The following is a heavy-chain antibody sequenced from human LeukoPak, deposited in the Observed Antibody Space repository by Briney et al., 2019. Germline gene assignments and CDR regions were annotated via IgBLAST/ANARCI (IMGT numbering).Heavy chain of an antibody. D-gene: IGHD4/OR15-4a*01. V-gene: IGHV3-30*02. Sequence: GGSLRLSCAASGFTFTTCAMHWVRQAPGKGLEWVAYIRYDGNNKNYADSVKGRFTVSRDNSKDMLYLQMNSLRPEDTAVHYCVKGDDYGASTRLPKYNWFDPWGQGTLVTVSS. CDR1: GFTFTTCA. CDR3: VKGDDYGASTRLPKYNWFDP. J-gene: IGHJ5*02. CDR2: IRYDGNNK.